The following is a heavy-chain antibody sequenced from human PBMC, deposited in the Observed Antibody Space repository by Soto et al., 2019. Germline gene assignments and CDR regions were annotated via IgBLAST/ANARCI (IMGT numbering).Heavy chain of an antibody. J-gene: IGHJ4*02. V-gene: IGHV2-5*02. CDR2: IYWDDDR. D-gene: IGHD1-1*01. CDR3: AHSPWTGTQAYFDY. Sequence: QITLKESTPTLVKPTQTLTLTCTFSGFSLSTSGVGVGWIRQPPGKALEWLALIYWDDDRRYSPSLKSRLTIXKXTCXNQLVLTMTNIDPVDTATYYCAHSPWTGTQAYFDYWGQGTLVTVSS. CDR1: GFSLSTSGVG.